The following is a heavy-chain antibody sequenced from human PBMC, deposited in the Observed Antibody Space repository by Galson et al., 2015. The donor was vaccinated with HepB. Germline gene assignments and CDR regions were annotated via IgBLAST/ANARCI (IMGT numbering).Heavy chain of an antibody. V-gene: IGHV3-15*01. Sequence: SLRLSCAASGFTFTNAWMSWVRQAPGKGLEWVGRIKSKTDGGTTDYAAPVKGRFTISRDDSKNTLYLQMNSLRAEDTAVYYCARDPPGEYSSGWYRSWFDPWGQGTLVTVSS. J-gene: IGHJ5*02. CDR3: ARDPPGEYSSGWYRSWFDP. CDR2: IKSKTDGGTT. CDR1: GFTFTNAW. D-gene: IGHD6-19*01.